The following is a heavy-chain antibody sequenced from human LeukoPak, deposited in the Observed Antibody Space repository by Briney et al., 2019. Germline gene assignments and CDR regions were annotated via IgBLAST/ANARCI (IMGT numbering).Heavy chain of an antibody. CDR1: GFTFSSYS. V-gene: IGHV3-21*01. D-gene: IGHD3-22*01. Sequence: GGSLRLSCAASGFTFSSYSMNWVRQAPGKGLEWVSSISSSSSYIYYADSVKGRFTIPRDNAKNSLYLQMNSLRAEDTAVYYCARDLQRYYFGTSGYYFGAFDIWGQGTMVTVSS. J-gene: IGHJ3*02. CDR3: ARDLQRYYFGTSGYYFGAFDI. CDR2: ISSSSSYI.